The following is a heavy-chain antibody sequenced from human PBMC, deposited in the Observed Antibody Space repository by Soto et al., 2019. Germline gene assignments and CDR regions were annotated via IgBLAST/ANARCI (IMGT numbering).Heavy chain of an antibody. CDR2: IYHSGST. Sequence: SETLSLTCAVSGYSISSGYYWGWIRQPPGKGLEWIGSIYHSGSTYYNPSLKSRVTISVDTSKNQFSLKLSSVTAADTAVYYCARDQRVLTLRYYYYYYGMDVWGQGTTVTV. J-gene: IGHJ6*02. CDR1: GYSISSGYY. V-gene: IGHV4-38-2*02. D-gene: IGHD3-9*01. CDR3: ARDQRVLTLRYYYYYYGMDV.